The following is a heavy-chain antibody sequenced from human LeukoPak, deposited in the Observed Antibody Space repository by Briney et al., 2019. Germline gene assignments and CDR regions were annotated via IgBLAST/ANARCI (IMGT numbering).Heavy chain of an antibody. D-gene: IGHD3-22*01. CDR2: ISGNGGGT. CDR1: GITLSNYG. CDR3: AKRGVVIRVILVGFHKEAYYFDS. Sequence: PGGSLRLSCAVSGITLSNYGMSWVRQAPGRGLEWVAGISGNGGGTNYADSVKGRFTISRDSPKNTLYLQMNRLRAEDTAVYFCAKRGVVIRVILVGFHKEAYYFDSWGRGALVTVSS. V-gene: IGHV3-23*01. J-gene: IGHJ4*02.